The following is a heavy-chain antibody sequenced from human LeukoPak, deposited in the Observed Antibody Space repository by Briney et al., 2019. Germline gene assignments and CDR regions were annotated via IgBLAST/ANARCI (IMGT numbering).Heavy chain of an antibody. D-gene: IGHD3-16*01. J-gene: IGHJ3*02. Sequence: SVKVSCKASGGTFSSYAISWVRQAPGQGLEWMGGIIPIFGTANYAQKFQGRVTITADKSMSTAYMELSSLRSEDTAVYYCARDDYVWGSIFKNAFDIWGQGTMVTVSS. V-gene: IGHV1-69*06. CDR1: GGTFSSYA. CDR3: ARDDYVWGSIFKNAFDI. CDR2: IIPIFGTA.